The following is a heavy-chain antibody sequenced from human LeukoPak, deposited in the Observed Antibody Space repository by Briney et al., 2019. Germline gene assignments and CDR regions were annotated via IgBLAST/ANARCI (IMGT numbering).Heavy chain of an antibody. V-gene: IGHV3-21*01. CDR2: ISSSSSYI. Sequence: GGSLRLSCVASGFTFSSYDMSWVRQAPGKGLEWVSSISSSSSYIYYADSVKGRFTISRDNAKNSLYLQMNSLRAEDTAVYYCAREYYYDSSGYYLGGGDYWGQGTLVTVSS. D-gene: IGHD3-22*01. J-gene: IGHJ4*02. CDR3: AREYYYDSSGYYLGGGDY. CDR1: GFTFSSYD.